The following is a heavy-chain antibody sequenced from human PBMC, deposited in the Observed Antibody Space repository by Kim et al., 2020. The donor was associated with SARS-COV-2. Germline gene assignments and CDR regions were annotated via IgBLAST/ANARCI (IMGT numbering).Heavy chain of an antibody. CDR1: GGSISSGGYY. J-gene: IGHJ4*02. CDR2: IYYSGST. CDR3: ARAAAPTGGYYFDY. Sequence: SETLSLTCTVSGGSISSGGYYWSWIRQHPGKGLEWIGYIYYSGSTYYNPSLKSRVTISVDTSKNQFSLKLSSVTAADTAVYYCARAAAPTGGYYFDYWGQGTLVTVSS. D-gene: IGHD6-6*01. V-gene: IGHV4-31*03.